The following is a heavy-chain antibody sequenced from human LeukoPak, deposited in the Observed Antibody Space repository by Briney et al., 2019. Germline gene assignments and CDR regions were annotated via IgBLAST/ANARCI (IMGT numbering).Heavy chain of an antibody. CDR3: ALSNEAFDSAGYFDY. D-gene: IGHD3-22*01. V-gene: IGHV5-51*01. CDR2: IYPNNSDS. CDR1: GYTFTNYW. J-gene: IGHJ4*02. Sequence: GESLKISCKGSGYTFTNYWVGWVRQIPGKGLEWMGTIYPNNSDSRYNPSFRGQVTISVDRSITTAYLLWKSLKASDTAIYYCALSNEAFDSAGYFDYWGQGTLVTVSS.